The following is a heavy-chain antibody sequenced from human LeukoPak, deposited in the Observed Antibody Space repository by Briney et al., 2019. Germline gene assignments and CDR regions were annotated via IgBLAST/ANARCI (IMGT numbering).Heavy chain of an antibody. D-gene: IGHD3-10*01. J-gene: IGHJ4*02. CDR2: ISYDGTNT. CDR3: AKDGYYGSGTYPDY. CDR1: GFTFSSYG. Sequence: PGGSLRLSCAASGFTFSSYGMNWVRQAPGKGLEWVAVISYDGTNTFYVDSLRGRFTISRDNSKNTLYLQMNSLRAEDTAVYYCAKDGYYGSGTYPDYWGQGTLVTVSS. V-gene: IGHV3-30*18.